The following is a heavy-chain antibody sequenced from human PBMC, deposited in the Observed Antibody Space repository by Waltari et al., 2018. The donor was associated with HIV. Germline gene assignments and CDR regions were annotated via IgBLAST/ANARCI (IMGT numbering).Heavy chain of an antibody. CDR1: GFTFRPYA. D-gene: IGHD2-2*01. CDR2: IPYDGSNE. Sequence: EHLAESGGGVVQPGGPLRLSCAASGFTFRPYAVHWVRQAPGKGLEWLAVIPYDGSNEADADSVRGRLTISRDNSKDTLNLQMNSLRVEDTAVYYCARGRDNYASDYGLDVWGQGTAVTVSS. CDR3: ARGRDNYASDYGLDV. J-gene: IGHJ6*02. V-gene: IGHV3-30*04.